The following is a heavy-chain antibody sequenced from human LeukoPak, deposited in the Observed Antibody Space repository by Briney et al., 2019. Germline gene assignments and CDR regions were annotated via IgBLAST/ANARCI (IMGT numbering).Heavy chain of an antibody. J-gene: IGHJ4*02. CDR3: ARDFAYRRLDY. Sequence: GGSLRLSCAASGFTFSSYAMSWVRQAPGKGLEWVSTISGSGGSTYYADSVKGRFTISRDNSKNTLYLQMDSLRAEDTAVYYCARDFAYRRLDYWGQGTLVTVSS. CDR2: ISGSGGST. CDR1: GFTFSSYA. D-gene: IGHD1-26*01. V-gene: IGHV3-23*01.